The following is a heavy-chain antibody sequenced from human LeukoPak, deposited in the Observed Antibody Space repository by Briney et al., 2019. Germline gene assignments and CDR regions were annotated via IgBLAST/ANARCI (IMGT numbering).Heavy chain of an antibody. CDR3: VAATPRNCSGGGCYFDWFDP. Sequence: SVKVSCKASGFTFISAAVQRVRQARGQRLEYIGRIVVGSGNTNYAQRFQERLTITRDMSTSTVFMELSSLISEDTAVYYCVAATPRNCSGGGCYFDWFDPWGQGTLVTVSS. CDR1: GFTFISAA. V-gene: IGHV1-58*01. J-gene: IGHJ5*02. CDR2: IVVGSGNT. D-gene: IGHD2-15*01.